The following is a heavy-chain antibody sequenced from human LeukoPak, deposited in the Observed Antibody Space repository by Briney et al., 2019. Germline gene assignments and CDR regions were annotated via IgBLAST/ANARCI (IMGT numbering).Heavy chain of an antibody. J-gene: IGHJ4*02. CDR1: GFTFSSYA. CDR3: AKAPQAMIAVAGNFDY. D-gene: IGHD6-19*01. V-gene: IGHV3-23*01. Sequence: GGSLRLSCAASGFTFSSYAMSWVRQAPGKGLEWVSAISGSGGSTYYADSVKGRFTISRDNSKNTLYLQMNSLRAEDTAVYYCAKAPQAMIAVAGNFDYWGQGTLVTVSS. CDR2: ISGSGGST.